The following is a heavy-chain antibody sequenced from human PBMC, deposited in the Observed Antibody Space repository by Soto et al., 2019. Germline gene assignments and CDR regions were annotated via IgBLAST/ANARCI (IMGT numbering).Heavy chain of an antibody. CDR2: IYWDDDK. CDR3: AHLDYFGSGSYYNVWIDP. CDR1: GFSLSTSGVG. Sequence: SGPTLVNPTQTLTLTCTFSGFSLSTSGVGVGWIRQPPGKALEWLALIYWDDDKRYSPSLKSRLTITKDTSKNQVVLTMTNMDPVDTGTYYFAHLDYFGSGSYYNVWIDPSGQGTLVTVST. D-gene: IGHD3-10*01. J-gene: IGHJ5*02. V-gene: IGHV2-5*02.